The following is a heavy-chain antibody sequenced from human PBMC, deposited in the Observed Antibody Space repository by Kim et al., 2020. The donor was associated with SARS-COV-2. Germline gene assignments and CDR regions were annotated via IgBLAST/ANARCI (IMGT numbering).Heavy chain of an antibody. CDR2: IYYSGIT. J-gene: IGHJ6*02. D-gene: IGHD3-10*01. Sequence: SETLSLTCTVSGDSISNSPYYWGWIRQPPGKGLEWIGSIYYSGITYYNPSLKGRLIMSVDTSKNQFSLKLSSVTAADTAIYSCGRHYRTRGAADGSDVWGRGTTVTV. CDR3: GRHYRTRGAADGSDV. CDR1: GDSISNSPYY. V-gene: IGHV4-39*01.